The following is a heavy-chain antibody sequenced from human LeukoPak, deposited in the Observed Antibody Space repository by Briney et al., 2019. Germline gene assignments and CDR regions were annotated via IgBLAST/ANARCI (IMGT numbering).Heavy chain of an antibody. Sequence: GGSLRLSCAASGFTFTTYAMSWVHQAPGKGLEWVSAISNTGDSTYHADSVKGRFTISRDNSKNTLFLQMNSLRAEGTAVYYCAKDNDPRAYSAYDSYDYWGQGTLVTVSS. CDR2: ISNTGDST. CDR3: AKDNDPRAYSAYDSYDY. CDR1: GFTFTTYA. J-gene: IGHJ4*02. V-gene: IGHV3-23*01. D-gene: IGHD5-12*01.